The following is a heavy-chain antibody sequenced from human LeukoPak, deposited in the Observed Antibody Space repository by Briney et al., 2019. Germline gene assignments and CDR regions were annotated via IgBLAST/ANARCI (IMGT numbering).Heavy chain of an antibody. Sequence: GESLKISCKGSGYSFTSYWIGWVRQMPGKGLEWMGIIYPGDSDTRYSPSFQGQVTISADKSISTAYLQWSSLKASDTAMYYCAGHYYYGSGSYYSWFDPWGQGTLVTVSS. CDR3: AGHYYYGSGSYYSWFDP. CDR2: IYPGDSDT. CDR1: GYSFTSYW. D-gene: IGHD3-10*01. J-gene: IGHJ5*02. V-gene: IGHV5-51*01.